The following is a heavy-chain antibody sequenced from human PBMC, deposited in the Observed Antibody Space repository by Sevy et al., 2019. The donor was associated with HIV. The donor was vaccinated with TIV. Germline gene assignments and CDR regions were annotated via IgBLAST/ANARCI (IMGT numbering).Heavy chain of an antibody. D-gene: IGHD3-22*01. CDR1: GSTLSKLS. CDR2: FDTVDGET. V-gene: IGHV1-24*01. CDR3: AAAREYYEDTSGYLDY. Sequence: ASVKVSCKVSGSTLSKLSMHWVRQAPGKGLEWMGRFDTVDGETIYSQKFQGRVTMTEDTSTDIAYMELRSLRYDDTAVYHCAAAREYYEDTSGYLDYWGQGTLVTVSS. J-gene: IGHJ4*02.